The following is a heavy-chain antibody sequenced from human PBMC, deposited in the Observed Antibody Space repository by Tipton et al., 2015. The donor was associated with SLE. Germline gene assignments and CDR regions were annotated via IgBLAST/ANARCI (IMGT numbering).Heavy chain of an antibody. J-gene: IGHJ4*02. Sequence: SLRLSCAAYGLTFNVYAMHWVRQAPGEGLEWVSTISYDGTNKYYADSVKGRFTTSRDNSQNTLYLQMQSLRPEDTAVYYCAKDLGGQWLSQIFDYWGQGTLVTVSS. CDR3: AKDLGGQWLSQIFDY. CDR2: ISYDGTNK. CDR1: GLTFNVYA. V-gene: IGHV3-30*04. D-gene: IGHD3-22*01.